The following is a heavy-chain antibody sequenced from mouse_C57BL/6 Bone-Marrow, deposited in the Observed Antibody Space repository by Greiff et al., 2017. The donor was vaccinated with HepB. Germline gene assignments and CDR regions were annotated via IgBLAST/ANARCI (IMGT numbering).Heavy chain of an antibody. CDR3: TVPLSYAMDY. D-gene: IGHD5-1*01. CDR2: IDPETGGT. Sequence: VQLVESGAELVRPGASVTLSCKASGYTFTDYEMHWVKQTPVHGLEWIGAIDPETGGTAYNQKFKGKAILTADKSSSTAYMELRSLTSEDSAVYYCTVPLSYAMDYWGQGTSVTVSS. J-gene: IGHJ4*01. V-gene: IGHV1-15*01. CDR1: GYTFTDYE.